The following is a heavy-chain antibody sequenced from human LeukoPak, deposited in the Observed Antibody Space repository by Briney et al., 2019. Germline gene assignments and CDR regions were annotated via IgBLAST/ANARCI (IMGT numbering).Heavy chain of an antibody. V-gene: IGHV3-53*01. D-gene: IGHD2-15*01. CDR3: AKDYSHPSRGYCSGGSCYRDYNWFDP. Sequence: QPGGSLRLSYAASGFTVSSNYMSWVRQAPGKGLEWVSVIYSGGSTYYADSVKGRFTISRDNSKNTLYLQMNSLRAEDTAVYYCAKDYSHPSRGYCSGGSCYRDYNWFDPWGQGTLVTVSS. CDR2: IYSGGST. J-gene: IGHJ5*02. CDR1: GFTVSSNY.